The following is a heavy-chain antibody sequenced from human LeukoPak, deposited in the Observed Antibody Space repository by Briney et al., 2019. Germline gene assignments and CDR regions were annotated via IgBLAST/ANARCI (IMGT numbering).Heavy chain of an antibody. CDR2: INHSGST. CDR3: ARTINYFDY. CDR1: GGSFSGYY. V-gene: IGHV4-34*01. Sequence: KPSETLSPTCAVYGGSFSGYYWSWIRQPPGKGLEWIGEINHSGSTNYNPSLKSRVTISVDTSKNQSSLKLSSVTAADTAVYYCARTINYFDYWGQGTLVTVSS. J-gene: IGHJ4*02. D-gene: IGHD3-3*01.